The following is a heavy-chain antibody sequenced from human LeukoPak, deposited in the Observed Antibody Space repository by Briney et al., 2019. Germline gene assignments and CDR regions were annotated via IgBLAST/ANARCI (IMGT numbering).Heavy chain of an antibody. D-gene: IGHD5-24*01. CDR1: GFIFSSYS. Sequence: GGSLRLSCVGSGFIFSSYSMNWVRQAPGKGLEWISYISSSSGTIYYADSVKGRFTISRDNAKSSLYLQMNSLRAEDTAVYYCARAGGRDGYNYNYWGQGTLVTVSS. CDR2: ISSSSGTI. V-gene: IGHV3-48*04. CDR3: ARAGGRDGYNYNY. J-gene: IGHJ4*02.